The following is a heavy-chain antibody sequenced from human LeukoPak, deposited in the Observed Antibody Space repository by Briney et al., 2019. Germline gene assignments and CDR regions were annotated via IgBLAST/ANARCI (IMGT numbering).Heavy chain of an antibody. CDR2: ISSSGSTI. CDR3: AREYSYGYGSHFDY. Sequence: AGGSLRLSCAASGFTFSDYYMSWIRQAPGKGLEWVSYISSSGSTIYYADSVKGRFTISRDNAKNSLYLQMNSLRAEDTAVYYCAREYSYGYGSHFDYWGQGTLVTVSS. V-gene: IGHV3-11*01. J-gene: IGHJ4*02. CDR1: GFTFSDYY. D-gene: IGHD5-18*01.